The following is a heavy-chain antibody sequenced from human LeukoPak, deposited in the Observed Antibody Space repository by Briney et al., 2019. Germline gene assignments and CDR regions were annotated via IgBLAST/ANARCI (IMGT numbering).Heavy chain of an antibody. CDR3: ARSHRYCSGGSCYANPSNWFDP. CDR1: GYSFTSDW. V-gene: IGHV5-51*01. J-gene: IGHJ5*02. CDR2: IYPGDSDT. Sequence: GESLKISCKGSGYSFTSDWIGWVRQMPGKGLEWMGIIYPGDSDTRYSPSFQGQVTISADKSISTAYLQWSSLKASDTAMYYCARSHRYCSGGSCYANPSNWFDPWGQGTLVTVSS. D-gene: IGHD2-15*01.